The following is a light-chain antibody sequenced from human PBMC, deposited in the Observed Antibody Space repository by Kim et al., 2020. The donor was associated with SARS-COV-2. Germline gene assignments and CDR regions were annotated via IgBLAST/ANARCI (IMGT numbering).Light chain of an antibody. CDR2: GAS. V-gene: IGKV3-15*01. CDR3: QQYAYWRA. Sequence: SLPPGERPTLSCRASQSISSNLAWYQQKPGQAPRVLIYGASARATGIPARFSGSGSGTEFTLTISNLQSEDFAVYYCQQYAYWRAFGQGTRLEIK. J-gene: IGKJ5*01. CDR1: QSISSN.